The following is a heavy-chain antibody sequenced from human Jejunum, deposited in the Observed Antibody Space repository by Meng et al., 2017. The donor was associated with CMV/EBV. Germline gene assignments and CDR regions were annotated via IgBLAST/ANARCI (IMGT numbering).Heavy chain of an antibody. J-gene: IGHJ4*02. CDR1: GYTFISYG. V-gene: IGHV7-4-1*02. CDR2: INTNTGNP. D-gene: IGHD5-18*01. CDR3: TRGAGAHTAKFDY. Sequence: KTYGYTFISYGINWVREAPGQRLEWMGWINTNTGNPTYAQDFTGRFVFSLDTSVSTAYLQISSLRAEDTAVYYCTRGAGAHTAKFDYWGQGTLVTVSS.